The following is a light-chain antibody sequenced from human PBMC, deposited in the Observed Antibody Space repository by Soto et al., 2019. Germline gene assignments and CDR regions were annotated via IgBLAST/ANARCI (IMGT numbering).Light chain of an antibody. CDR1: SSNIGAGYD. V-gene: IGLV1-40*01. J-gene: IGLJ1*01. CDR2: GNS. Sequence: QTVVTQPPSVSGAPGQRVTISCTGSSSNIGAGYDVHWYQQLPGTAPKLLIYGNSNRPSGVPDRFSGSKSGTSASLAITGLPAADEADYYCQSYDRSLSGYVFGTGTQVTVL. CDR3: QSYDRSLSGYV.